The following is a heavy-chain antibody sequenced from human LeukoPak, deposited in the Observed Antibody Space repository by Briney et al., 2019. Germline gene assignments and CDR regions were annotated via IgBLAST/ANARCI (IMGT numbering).Heavy chain of an antibody. Sequence: SETLSLTCTVSGGSISSGDYYWSWIRQPPGTGLEWIGYIYYSGSTYYNPSLKSRVTISVDTSKNQFSLKLSSVTAADTAVYYCASSIAVAGTPNDYWGQGTLVTVSS. CDR2: IYYSGST. D-gene: IGHD6-19*01. CDR3: ASSIAVAGTPNDY. J-gene: IGHJ4*02. V-gene: IGHV4-30-4*01. CDR1: GGSISSGDYY.